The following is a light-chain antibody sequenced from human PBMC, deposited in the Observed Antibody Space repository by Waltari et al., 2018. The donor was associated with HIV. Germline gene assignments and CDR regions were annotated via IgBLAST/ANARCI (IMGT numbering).Light chain of an antibody. CDR3: SSFAGTNDVI. CDR1: SSDVGGYNY. V-gene: IGLV2-8*01. Sequence: QSALTQPPSASGSPGQSVTISCTGTSSDVGGYNYVSWYQQHPGKAPKLMIYEVSQRPSGVLDRFAGSKSGNTASLTVSGLQAEDEANYYCSSFAGTNDVIFGGGTKLTVL. CDR2: EVS. J-gene: IGLJ2*01.